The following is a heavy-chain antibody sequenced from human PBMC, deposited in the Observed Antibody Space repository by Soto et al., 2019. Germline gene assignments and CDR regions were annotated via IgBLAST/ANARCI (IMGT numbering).Heavy chain of an antibody. V-gene: IGHV1-18*01. J-gene: IGHJ4*02. CDR1: GYTFTSYG. Sequence: GASVKVSCKASGYTFTSYGISWVRQAPGQGLEWMGWISAYNGNTNYAQKLQGRVTMTTDTSTSTAYMELRSLRSDDTAVYYCARKWYYYDSSGYYYWSQGTLVTVSS. CDR3: ARKWYYYDSSGYYY. D-gene: IGHD3-22*01. CDR2: ISAYNGNT.